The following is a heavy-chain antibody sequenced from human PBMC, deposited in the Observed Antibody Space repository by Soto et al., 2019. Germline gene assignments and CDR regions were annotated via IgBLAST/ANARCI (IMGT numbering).Heavy chain of an antibody. CDR2: ISAYNGHT. J-gene: IGHJ4*02. V-gene: IGHV1-18*01. D-gene: IGHD6-19*01. Sequence: QVQLVQSGAEVKKPGASVKVSCKASGYTFTNYGISWVRQAPGQGLEWMGWISAYNGHTNYAQKLQGRVNMTTDTSTTTVYMDVRSLRGDDTAVYYFAREYSGGWYGNFDSCGQGTVVTVSS. CDR1: GYTFTNYG. CDR3: AREYSGGWYGNFDS.